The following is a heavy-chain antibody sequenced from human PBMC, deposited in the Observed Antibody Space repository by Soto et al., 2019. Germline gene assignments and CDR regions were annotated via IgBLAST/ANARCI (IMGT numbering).Heavy chain of an antibody. D-gene: IGHD2-15*01. Sequence: GWSLRLSCEGSGFTFSAYAMNWVRQAPGKGLEWVSYISSRSDTLYYADSVKGRFTISRDNAKNSVYLQVNNLRDEDTAVYYCARDWDIVILSVPIPNYNYGMDVWGQGTTVTV. J-gene: IGHJ6*02. CDR1: GFTFSAYA. CDR3: ARDWDIVILSVPIPNYNYGMDV. V-gene: IGHV3-48*02. CDR2: ISSRSDTL.